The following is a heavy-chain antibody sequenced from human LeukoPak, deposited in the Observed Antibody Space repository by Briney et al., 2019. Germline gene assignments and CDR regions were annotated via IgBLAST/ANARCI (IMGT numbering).Heavy chain of an antibody. D-gene: IGHD2-8*02. V-gene: IGHV3-21*01. CDR2: ISHTSLNI. J-gene: IGHJ4*02. Sequence: GGSLRLSCAASGFTFSNYGMNWVRQTPEKGLEWVSSISHTSLNIYYTDSVKGRFTISRDNAKNSLYLQMNNLGAEDTAVYYCAYSGGTFPYYFDYWGQGVLVTVSS. CDR1: GFTFSNYG. CDR3: AYSGGTFPYYFDY.